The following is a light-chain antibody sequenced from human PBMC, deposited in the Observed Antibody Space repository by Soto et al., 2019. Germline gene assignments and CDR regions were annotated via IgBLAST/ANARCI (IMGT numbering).Light chain of an antibody. V-gene: IGKV1-5*01. CDR1: QIIARW. CDR3: LQYNTFPHS. Sequence: DIQMTQFPSTLSASIGDSVTLTCRASQIIARWLAWYQQKPGKAPNLVIYDATKLQSGVPSRFSATASGAEFTLTISGLQAEDFATYYCLQYNTFPHSFGQGTRLEI. CDR2: DAT. J-gene: IGKJ2*03.